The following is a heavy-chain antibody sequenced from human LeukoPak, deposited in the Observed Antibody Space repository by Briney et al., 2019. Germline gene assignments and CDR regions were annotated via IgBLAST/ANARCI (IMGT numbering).Heavy chain of an antibody. J-gene: IGHJ4*02. Sequence: SETLSLTCTVSGGSISSSSYYWGWIRQPPGKGLEWIGEIYHSGSTNYNPSLKSRVTISVDKSKNQFSLKLSSVTAADTAVYYCARERSSSGWYDYWGQGTLVTVSS. CDR2: IYHSGST. CDR1: GGSISSSSYY. CDR3: ARERSSSGWYDY. V-gene: IGHV4-39*07. D-gene: IGHD6-19*01.